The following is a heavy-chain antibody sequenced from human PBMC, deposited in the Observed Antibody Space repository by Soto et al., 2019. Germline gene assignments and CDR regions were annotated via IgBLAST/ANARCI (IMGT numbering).Heavy chain of an antibody. J-gene: IGHJ4*02. CDR2: ISGSGGST. D-gene: IGHD1-26*01. CDR1: GFTFSSYA. CDR3: AKDISAGRIVGATPLGY. V-gene: IGHV3-23*01. Sequence: GGSLRLSCAASGFTFSSYAMSWVRQAPGKGLGWVSAISGSGGSTYYADSVKGRFTTSRDNSKNTLYLQMNSLRAEDTAVYYCAKDISAGRIVGATPLGYWGQGTLVTVSS.